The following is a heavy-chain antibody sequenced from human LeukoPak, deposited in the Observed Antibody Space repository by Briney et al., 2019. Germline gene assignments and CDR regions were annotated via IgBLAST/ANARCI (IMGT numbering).Heavy chain of an antibody. D-gene: IGHD3-22*01. CDR2: ISYDGSNK. CDR3: AREGGGYYDSSGYPDY. Sequence: GGSLRLSCAASGFTFSSYAMHWVRQAPGKGLEWVAVISYDGSNKYYADSVKGRFTISRDNSKNTLYLQMNSLRAEDTAVYYCAREGGGYYDSSGYPDYWGQGTLVTVSS. V-gene: IGHV3-30-3*01. J-gene: IGHJ4*02. CDR1: GFTFSSYA.